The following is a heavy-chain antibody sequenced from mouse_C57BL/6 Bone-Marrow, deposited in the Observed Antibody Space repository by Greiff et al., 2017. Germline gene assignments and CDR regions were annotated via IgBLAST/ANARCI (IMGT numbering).Heavy chain of an antibody. CDR1: GYTFTSYW. Sequence: QVQLQQSGAELVMPGASVKLSCKASGYTFTSYWMHWVKQRPGQGLEWIGVIDPNDSCTNYNQKFKGKSTLTVDKSSSTAYMQLSSLTSEDSAVYYCARKVSYGGSSFAYWGQGTLVTVSA. CDR3: ARKVSYGGSSFAY. CDR2: IDPNDSCT. D-gene: IGHD1-1*01. V-gene: IGHV1-69*01. J-gene: IGHJ3*01.